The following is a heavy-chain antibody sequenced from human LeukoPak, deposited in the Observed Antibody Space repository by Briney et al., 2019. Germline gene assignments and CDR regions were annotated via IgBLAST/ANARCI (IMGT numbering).Heavy chain of an antibody. Sequence: ASVKVSCKASGGTFSSYAISWVRQAPGQGLEWMGGIVPIFGTANYAQKFQGRVTITTDESTSTAYMELSSLRSEDTAVYYCARAIGDYVYFDYWGQGTLVTVSS. CDR2: IVPIFGTA. J-gene: IGHJ4*02. V-gene: IGHV1-69*05. D-gene: IGHD4-17*01. CDR3: ARAIGDYVYFDY. CDR1: GGTFSSYA.